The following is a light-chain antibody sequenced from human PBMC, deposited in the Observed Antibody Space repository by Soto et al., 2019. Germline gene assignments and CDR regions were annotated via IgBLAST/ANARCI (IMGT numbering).Light chain of an antibody. CDR3: KQRYSNPRIT. V-gene: IGKV1-39*01. Sequence: DIQMTQSPSSLSASVGDRVTITCRASQSISSYLNWYQQKPGKAPKVLIYTASSLQSGVPSRFSGRESGIDFTLTIRSLQPENFANKYCKQRYSNPRITFGQGTRLEMK. CDR2: TAS. J-gene: IGKJ5*01. CDR1: QSISSY.